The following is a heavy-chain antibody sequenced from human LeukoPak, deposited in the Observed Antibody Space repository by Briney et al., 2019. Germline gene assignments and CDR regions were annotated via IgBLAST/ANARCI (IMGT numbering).Heavy chain of an antibody. Sequence: GRSLRLSCAASGFTFSSYGMHWVRQAPGKGLEWVAIIWYDGSNNYYADSVKGRFTISRDNSKNTLYLQMNSLRAEDTAVYYCARGYYDILTGSYYYVMEVGGKGTTVTVSS. CDR2: IWYDGSNN. J-gene: IGHJ6*04. V-gene: IGHV3-33*01. D-gene: IGHD3-9*01. CDR1: GFTFSSYG. CDR3: ARGYYDILTGSYYYVMEV.